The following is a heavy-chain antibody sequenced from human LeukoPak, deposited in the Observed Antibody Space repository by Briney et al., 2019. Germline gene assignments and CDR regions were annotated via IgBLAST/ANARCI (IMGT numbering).Heavy chain of an antibody. J-gene: IGHJ6*02. CDR1: GYTFTSYD. Sequence: ASVKVSCKASGYTFTSYDINWVRQATGQGLEWMGWMNPNSGNTGCAQKFQGGVTMTRNTSISTAYMELSSLRSEDTAVYYCARATYYYGSGDYYYGMDVWGQGTTVTVSS. CDR2: MNPNSGNT. V-gene: IGHV1-8*01. CDR3: ARATYYYGSGDYYYGMDV. D-gene: IGHD3-10*01.